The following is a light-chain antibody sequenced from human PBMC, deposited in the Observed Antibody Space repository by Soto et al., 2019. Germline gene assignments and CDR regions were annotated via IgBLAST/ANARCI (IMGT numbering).Light chain of an antibody. CDR3: QQYGSSPIT. CDR1: QSITSSY. CDR2: GSS. V-gene: IGKV3-20*01. J-gene: IGKJ5*01. Sequence: EIVLTQSPGTLSLSPGERATLSCRASQSITSSYLAWYQQKPGQAPRLLIYGSSRRATGIPDRFSGSGSGTDFTLTIGRLEPEDFAVYYCQQYGSSPITFGQGTRLEIK.